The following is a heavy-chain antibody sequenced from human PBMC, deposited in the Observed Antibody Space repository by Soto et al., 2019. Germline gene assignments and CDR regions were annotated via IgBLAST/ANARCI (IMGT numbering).Heavy chain of an antibody. CDR1: GLTFSNYA. Sequence: PGGSLRLSCATSGLTFSNYAMSWVRQAPGGGLEWVSSMSGSSSTTYYADSVKGRFTISRDNSKDTLYLQMNSLSAEDTAVYYCANYLTAVGATSPFDYWGQGTLVTVSS. D-gene: IGHD1-26*01. CDR2: MSGSSSTT. J-gene: IGHJ4*02. CDR3: ANYLTAVGATSPFDY. V-gene: IGHV3-23*01.